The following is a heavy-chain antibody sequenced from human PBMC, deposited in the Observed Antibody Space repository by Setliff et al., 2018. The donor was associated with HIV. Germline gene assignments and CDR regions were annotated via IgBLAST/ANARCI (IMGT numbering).Heavy chain of an antibody. CDR3: ARDSSFNMDV. CDR2: ISEYNGDT. Sequence: ASVKVFCKASGYTFTSYGISWVRQAPGQGLEWMGWISEYNGDTKYAQKLQGRVTMTKDTSTSTAYMELRSLRSDDTAVYYCARDSSFNMDVWGKGTTVTVSS. J-gene: IGHJ6*03. V-gene: IGHV1-18*01. CDR1: GYTFTSYG.